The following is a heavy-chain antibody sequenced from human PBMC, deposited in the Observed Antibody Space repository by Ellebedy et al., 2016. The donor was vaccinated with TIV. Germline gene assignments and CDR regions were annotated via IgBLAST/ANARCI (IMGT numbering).Heavy chain of an antibody. Sequence: GESLKISCAASGFTFDAYGMSCVRQAPGKGLEWVSGINWNGGSTGYADSVKGRFTISRDNAKNSLYLQMNSLRAVDTALYYCARQEGGFDYWGQGTLVTVSS. CDR3: ARQEGGFDY. V-gene: IGHV3-20*04. CDR2: INWNGGST. CDR1: GFTFDAYG. D-gene: IGHD3-16*01. J-gene: IGHJ4*02.